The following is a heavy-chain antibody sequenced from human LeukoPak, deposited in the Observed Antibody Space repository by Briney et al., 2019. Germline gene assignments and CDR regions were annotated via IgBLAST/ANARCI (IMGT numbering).Heavy chain of an antibody. Sequence: GASVKVSCKASGHTFTSYYMHWVRQAPGQGLGWMGIINPSGGSTTYAQKFQGRVTMTRDTSTSTVYVELSSLRSEDTAVYYCARAEAAFGGVIDPFDYWGQGSLVTVSS. CDR1: GHTFTSYY. D-gene: IGHD3-16*02. V-gene: IGHV1-46*01. CDR2: INPSGGST. J-gene: IGHJ4*02. CDR3: ARAEAAFGGVIDPFDY.